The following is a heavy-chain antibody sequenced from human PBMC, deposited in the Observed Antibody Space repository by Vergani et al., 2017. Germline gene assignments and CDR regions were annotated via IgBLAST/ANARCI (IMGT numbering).Heavy chain of an antibody. CDR3: ATIGYRRWGYYFDY. D-gene: IGHD2-2*02. J-gene: IGHJ4*02. CDR1: GYSVGSGYY. CDR2: VHRNGNT. V-gene: IGHV4-38-2*01. Sequence: QVDLQESGPGLVKYSETLSLNCAVSGYSVGSGYYWGWIRQPPGRGLEWIGCVHRNGNTYYTSSLRSRATISRDTSKNQFSLRLTSVTAADTAVYYCATIGYRRWGYYFDYWGQGILVTVSS.